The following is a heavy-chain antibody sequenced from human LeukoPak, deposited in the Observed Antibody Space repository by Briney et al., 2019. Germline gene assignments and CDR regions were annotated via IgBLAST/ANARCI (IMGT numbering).Heavy chain of an antibody. D-gene: IGHD3-10*01. J-gene: IGHJ4*02. Sequence: ASVKVSCKASGYTFTSYDINWVRQATGQGLEWMGWMNPNSGNTGYAQKFQGRVTITRNTSISTAYMELSSLRSEDTAVYYCARMRRRVRGVIDYWGQGTLVTVSS. CDR2: MNPNSGNT. V-gene: IGHV1-8*03. CDR3: ARMRRRVRGVIDY. CDR1: GYTFTSYD.